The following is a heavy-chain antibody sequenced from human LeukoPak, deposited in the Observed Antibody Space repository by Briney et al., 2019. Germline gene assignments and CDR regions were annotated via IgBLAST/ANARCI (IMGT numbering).Heavy chain of an antibody. CDR3: ARAYSGYDADY. J-gene: IGHJ4*02. D-gene: IGHD5-12*01. CDR2: INHSGST. V-gene: IGHV4-34*01. CDR1: GGSFSGYY. Sequence: PSETLSLTCAVYGGSFSGYYWSWIRQPPGKGLEWIGEINHSGSTNYNPSLKSRVTISVDTSKNQFSLKLSSVTAADTAVYYCARAYSGYDADYWGQGTLVTVSP.